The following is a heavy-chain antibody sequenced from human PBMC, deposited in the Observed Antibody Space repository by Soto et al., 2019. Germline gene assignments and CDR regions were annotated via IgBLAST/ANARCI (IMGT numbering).Heavy chain of an antibody. Sequence: ETLSLTCTVSGGSISSYYWSWIRQPPGKGLEWIGYIYYSGSTNYNPSLKSRVTISVDTSKNQFSLKLSSVTAADTAVYYCARDGLGDFWSGYSPSDCGMDVWGQGTTVTVS. CDR3: ARDGLGDFWSGYSPSDCGMDV. D-gene: IGHD3-3*01. V-gene: IGHV4-59*01. CDR1: GGSISSYY. CDR2: IYYSGST. J-gene: IGHJ6*02.